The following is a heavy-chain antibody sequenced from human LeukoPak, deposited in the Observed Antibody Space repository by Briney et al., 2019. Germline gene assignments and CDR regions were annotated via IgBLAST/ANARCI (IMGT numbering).Heavy chain of an antibody. J-gene: IGHJ4*02. CDR3: ARDLPTGTYRAYFGN. V-gene: IGHV3-48*03. CDR2: ISSTGSDI. Sequence: PGGSLRLSCAGSEFIFSDYAIYWVRQAPGKGLEWVSYISSTGSDIYYADSVKGRFTISRDNAESSLYLQMNSLRAEDTAVYYCARDLPTGTYRAYFGNWGQGTLVTVSS. D-gene: IGHD1-26*01. CDR1: EFIFSDYA.